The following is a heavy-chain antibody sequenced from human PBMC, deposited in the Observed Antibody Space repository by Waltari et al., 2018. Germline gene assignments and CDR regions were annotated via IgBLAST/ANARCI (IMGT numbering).Heavy chain of an antibody. CDR3: ARLWDYYGSGNYFGGDY. D-gene: IGHD3-10*01. V-gene: IGHV3-48*03. CDR1: GLLAITYE. Sequence: EVHLVESGGCLVHPGGSLGLSGVATGLLAITYEMTWVRQAPGKGLEWIAKVSTSGSALYYADSVKGRFTVSRDNAKNSMSLQMNNLRAEDTAVYYCARLWDYYGSGNYFGGDYWGQGTLVTISS. J-gene: IGHJ4*02. CDR2: VSTSGSAL.